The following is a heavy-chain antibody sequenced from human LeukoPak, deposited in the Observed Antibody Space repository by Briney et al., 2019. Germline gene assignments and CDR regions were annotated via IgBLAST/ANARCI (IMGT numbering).Heavy chain of an antibody. CDR3: ASTSRHYCSGGSCLDY. V-gene: IGHV3-30*02. D-gene: IGHD2-15*01. CDR1: GFTFSSYG. J-gene: IGHJ4*02. Sequence: GGSLRLSCAASGFTFSSYGMHLVRQAPGKGLEWVAFIRYDGSNKYYADSVKGRFTISRDNSKNTLYLQMNSLRAEDTAVYYCASTSRHYCSGGSCLDYWGQGTLVTVSS. CDR2: IRYDGSNK.